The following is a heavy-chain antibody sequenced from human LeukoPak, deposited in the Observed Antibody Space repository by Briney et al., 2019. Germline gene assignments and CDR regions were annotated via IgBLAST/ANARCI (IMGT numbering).Heavy chain of an antibody. J-gene: IGHJ4*02. D-gene: IGHD1-26*01. CDR3: AKDLVSSARWEYYFDY. CDR1: GFTFSSYA. CDR2: ISGSGGST. V-gene: IGHV3-23*01. Sequence: GGSLRLSCAASGFTFSSYAMSWVRQAPGKGLEWVSAISGSGGSTYYADSVKGRFTISRDNSKNTLYLQMNSLRAEDTAVYYCAKDLVSSARWEYYFDYWGQGTLVTVSS.